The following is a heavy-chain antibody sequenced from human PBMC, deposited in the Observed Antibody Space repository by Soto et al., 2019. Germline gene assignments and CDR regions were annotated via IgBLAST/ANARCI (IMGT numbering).Heavy chain of an antibody. V-gene: IGHV4-4*07. CDR3: ARALSSAAGLYFDY. CDR1: SDSISSYY. J-gene: IGHJ4*02. D-gene: IGHD6-13*01. CDR2: IHTTDST. Sequence: PSETLSLTCTVSSDSISSYYWSWIRQPAGKGMEWIGRIHTTDSTNYSPSLKSRVTMSIDTSNNQFSLKLTSLAAADTAVYYCARALSSAAGLYFDYWGQGTLVTVSS.